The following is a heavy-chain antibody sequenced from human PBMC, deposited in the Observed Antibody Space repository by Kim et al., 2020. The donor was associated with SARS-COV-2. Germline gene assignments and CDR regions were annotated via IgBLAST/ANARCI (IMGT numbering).Heavy chain of an antibody. CDR3: ARDRGGIYDFWSGYYTGDYYYGMDV. V-gene: IGHV1-46*01. Sequence: ASVKVSXKASGYTFTSYYMHWVRQAPGQGLEWMGIINPSGGSTSYAQKFQGRVTMTRDTSTSTVYMELSSLRSEDTAVYYCARDRGGIYDFWSGYYTGDYYYGMDVWGQGTTVTVSS. CDR1: GYTFTSYY. CDR2: INPSGGST. D-gene: IGHD3-3*01. J-gene: IGHJ6*02.